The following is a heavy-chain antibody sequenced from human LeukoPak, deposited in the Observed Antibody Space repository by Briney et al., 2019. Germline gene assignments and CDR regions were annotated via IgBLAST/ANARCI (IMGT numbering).Heavy chain of an antibody. CDR3: ARSVEMATIANY. Sequence: ASVKVSCKASGYTFTGYYMHWVRQAPGQGLEWMGWINPNSGGTNYAQKFQGRVTMTRDTSISTAYMELSRLRSDDTAVCYCARSVEMATIANYWGQGTLVTVSS. CDR1: GYTFTGYY. CDR2: INPNSGGT. D-gene: IGHD5-24*01. J-gene: IGHJ4*02. V-gene: IGHV1-2*02.